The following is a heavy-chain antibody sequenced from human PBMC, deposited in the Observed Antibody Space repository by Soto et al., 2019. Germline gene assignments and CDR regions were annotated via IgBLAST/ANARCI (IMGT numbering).Heavy chain of an antibody. CDR1: GFTFSSYS. V-gene: IGHV3-48*01. Sequence: HPGGSLGLACAASGFTFSSYSMNWVRQAPGKGLEWVPYITSGSSTVYYADSVKGRFTISRDNAKNSLYLQMNSLRAEDTAVYYCARGRYCSSTSCFRDYMDVWGKGTTVTVSS. CDR2: ITSGSSTV. J-gene: IGHJ6*03. CDR3: ARGRYCSSTSCFRDYMDV. D-gene: IGHD2-2*01.